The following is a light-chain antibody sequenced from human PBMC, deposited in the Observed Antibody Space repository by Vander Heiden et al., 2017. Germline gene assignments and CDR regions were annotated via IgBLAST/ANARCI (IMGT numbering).Light chain of an antibody. V-gene: IGLV2-18*02. CDR3: SAYTTSSTWV. J-gene: IGLJ3*02. Sequence: QSALAHPHSVSRSPWHSVTISCPCIICDIGNYNHVSWYQQPPGTAPKAMIYDVNNRPSGVPDRFSGSKSGNTASLTISGLQAEDEADYYCSAYTTSSTWVFGGGTKLTVL. CDR2: DVN. CDR1: ICDIGNYNH.